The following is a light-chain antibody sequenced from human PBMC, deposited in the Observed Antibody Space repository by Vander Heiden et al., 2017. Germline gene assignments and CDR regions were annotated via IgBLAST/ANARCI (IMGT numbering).Light chain of an antibody. CDR1: SGYSNYK. J-gene: IGLJ1*01. Sequence: QPVLTQPPSASASLGASVTPTCTLSSGYSNYKVDWYQQRPGKGPRFVMRVGTGGIVGSKGDGIPDRFSVLSSGLNRYLTIKNIQEEDESDYHCGADHGSGSNFVYVFGTGTKVTVL. V-gene: IGLV9-49*01. CDR3: GADHGSGSNFVYV. CDR2: VGTGGIVG.